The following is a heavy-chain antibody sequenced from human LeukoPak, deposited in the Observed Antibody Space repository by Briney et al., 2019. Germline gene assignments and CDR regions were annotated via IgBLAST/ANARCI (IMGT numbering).Heavy chain of an antibody. J-gene: IGHJ4*02. CDR1: GYTFTSYD. Sequence: SVKVSCKASGYTFTSYDINWVRQATGQGLEWMGRIIPILGIANYAQKFQGRVTITADKSTSTAYMELSSLRSEDTAVYYCARVYYDFWSGYYFDYWGQGTLVTVSS. CDR2: IIPILGIA. V-gene: IGHV1-69*04. D-gene: IGHD3-3*01. CDR3: ARVYYDFWSGYYFDY.